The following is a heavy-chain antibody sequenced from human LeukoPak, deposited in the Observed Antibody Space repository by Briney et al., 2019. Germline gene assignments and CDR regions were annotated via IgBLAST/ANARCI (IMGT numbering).Heavy chain of an antibody. CDR3: ARDTSGGSSYQYNWFDP. D-gene: IGHD2-2*01. J-gene: IGHJ5*02. CDR1: GGSISSYY. CDR2: IYYSGST. V-gene: IGHV4-59*01. Sequence: PSETLSLTCTVSGGSISSYYWSWIRQPPGKGLEWIGYIYYSGSTNYNPSLKSRVTISVDTSKNQFSLKLSSVTAADTAVYYCARDTSGGSSYQYNWFDPWGQGTLVTVSS.